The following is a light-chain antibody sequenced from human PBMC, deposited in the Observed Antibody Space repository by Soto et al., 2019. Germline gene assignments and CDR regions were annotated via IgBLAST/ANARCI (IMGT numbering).Light chain of an antibody. J-gene: IGKJ1*01. CDR1: QSFSNW. CDR2: KAS. V-gene: IGKV1-5*03. Sequence: DIQMTQSPSTLSASVGDTVTITCRASQSFSNWSAGYQQKPGKAPKFLIYKASTIESGVPSRLSGRGSWTAFTITIISLQPDDFATYYCQRYNSYSWTFGQGTKVEIK. CDR3: QRYNSYSWT.